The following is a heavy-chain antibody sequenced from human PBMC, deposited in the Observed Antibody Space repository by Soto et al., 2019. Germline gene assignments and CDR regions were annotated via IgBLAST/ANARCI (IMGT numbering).Heavy chain of an antibody. CDR2: IYSGGVT. Sequence: EVQLVESGGDLVQPGGSLRLSCAASGVTVSNNFMSWVRKAPGKGLEWVSIIYSGGVTQYADSVKGRFTISRDNYKNTVYLQMHRLRVEDTAVYYCARNVPVTPLGYWGQGTLVTVSS. V-gene: IGHV3-66*01. CDR3: ARNVPVTPLGY. D-gene: IGHD4-17*01. J-gene: IGHJ4*02. CDR1: GVTVSNNF.